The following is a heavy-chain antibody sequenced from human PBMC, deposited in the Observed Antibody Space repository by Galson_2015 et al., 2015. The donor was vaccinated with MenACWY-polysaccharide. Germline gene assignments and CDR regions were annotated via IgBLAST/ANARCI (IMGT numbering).Heavy chain of an antibody. CDR2: IYPVDSVS. V-gene: IGHV5-51*01. J-gene: IGHJ6*03. CDR1: GYDFTTYW. D-gene: IGHD3-9*01. CDR3: ARLTGPYSYYFYYMDV. Sequence: QSGAEVKKPGEFLKISCKGSGYDFTTYWIAWVRQMPGKGLEWMGFIYPVDSVSTYSPSFQGQVTFSVDKSIPTPSLQWASLKASDTAIYYCARLTGPYSYYFYYMDVWGKGTTVTVSS.